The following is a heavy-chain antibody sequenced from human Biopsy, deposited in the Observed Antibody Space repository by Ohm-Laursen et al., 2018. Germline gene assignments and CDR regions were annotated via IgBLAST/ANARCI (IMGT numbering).Heavy chain of an antibody. V-gene: IGHV4-4*07. J-gene: IGHJ6*02. Sequence: TLSLTCSVSGASMTDYFWSWIWQPAGKGLEGIGRAYPSGTTYYNPSLKGRVTISIDASKNQLSLKVTSVTAADTAVFYCAGSRGHYFNGLDVWGQGTTVIVSS. CDR2: AYPSGTT. CDR1: GASMTDYF. CDR3: AGSRGHYFNGLDV. D-gene: IGHD3-10*01.